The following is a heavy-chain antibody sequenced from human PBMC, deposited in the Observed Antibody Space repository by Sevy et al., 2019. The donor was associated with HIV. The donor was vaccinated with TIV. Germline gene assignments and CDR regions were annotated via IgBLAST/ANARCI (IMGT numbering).Heavy chain of an antibody. Sequence: SETQSLTCTVSGGTISSDGYYWDWVRQPPGKGLEWIGAMYYSGATYYNPSLRSRVSISIETSKNQFSLNLYSVTAADTAVYYCARYYYDSSGYQNFDYWGQGTLVTVSS. CDR2: MYYSGAT. CDR1: GGTISSDGYY. V-gene: IGHV4-39*01. CDR3: ARYYYDSSGYQNFDY. J-gene: IGHJ4*02. D-gene: IGHD3-22*01.